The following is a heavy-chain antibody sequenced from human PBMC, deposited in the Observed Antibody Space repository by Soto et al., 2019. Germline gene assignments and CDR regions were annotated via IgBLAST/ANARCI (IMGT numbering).Heavy chain of an antibody. J-gene: IGHJ3*02. CDR3: ARDFTAMVTLHAFDI. CDR2: ISSSSSYI. Sequence: EVQLVESGGGLVKPGGSLRLSCAASGFTFSSYSMNWVRQAPGKGLEWVSSISSSSSYIYYADSVKGRFTISRDNAKNSLYLQMNSLRAEDTAVYYCARDFTAMVTLHAFDIWGQGTMVTVSS. V-gene: IGHV3-21*01. CDR1: GFTFSSYS. D-gene: IGHD5-18*01.